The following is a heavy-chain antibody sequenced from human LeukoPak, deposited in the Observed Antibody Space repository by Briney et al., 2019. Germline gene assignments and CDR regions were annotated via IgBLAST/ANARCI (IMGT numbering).Heavy chain of an antibody. Sequence: GSLRLSCAASGFTFSSYAMSWVRQAPGKGLEWVSAISGSGGSTYYADSVKGRFTISRDNSKNTLYLQMNSLRAEDTAVYYCAKIAAAGFYYHYYYMDVWGKGTTVTVSS. D-gene: IGHD6-13*01. V-gene: IGHV3-23*01. CDR3: AKIAAAGFYYHYYYMDV. J-gene: IGHJ6*03. CDR2: ISGSGGST. CDR1: GFTFSSYA.